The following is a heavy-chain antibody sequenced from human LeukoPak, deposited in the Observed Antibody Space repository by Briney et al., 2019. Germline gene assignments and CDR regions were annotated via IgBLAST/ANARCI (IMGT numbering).Heavy chain of an antibody. J-gene: IGHJ4*02. Sequence: ASVKVSCKASGYTFTSYDINWMRQAPGQGLEWVGWMNPNSGNTGYAQTFQGKLTMTRNTSIKTAYMELSSLRSEDTAVYYCARRFYDNLTGHTWYDYWGQGTLVTVSS. D-gene: IGHD3-9*01. CDR2: MNPNSGNT. V-gene: IGHV1-8*01. CDR3: ARRFYDNLTGHTWYDY. CDR1: GYTFTSYD.